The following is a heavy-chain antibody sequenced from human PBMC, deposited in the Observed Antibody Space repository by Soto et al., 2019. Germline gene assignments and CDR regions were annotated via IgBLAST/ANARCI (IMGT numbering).Heavy chain of an antibody. CDR2: IIPIFGTA. D-gene: IGHD4-17*01. V-gene: IGHV1-69*13. Sequence: SVKVSCKASGGTFSSYAISWVRQAPGQGLEWMGGIIPIFGTANYAQKFQGRVTITADESTSTAYMELSSLRSEDTAVYYCARTVTAYYYYYGMDVWGQGTTVTVSS. CDR1: GGTFSSYA. CDR3: ARTVTAYYYYYGMDV. J-gene: IGHJ6*02.